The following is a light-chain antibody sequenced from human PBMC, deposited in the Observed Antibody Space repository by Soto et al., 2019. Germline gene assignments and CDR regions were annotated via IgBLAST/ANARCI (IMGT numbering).Light chain of an antibody. Sequence: QSVLPQPASVSGSPGQSITVSCTGTSSDIGTYNFVSWYQQHPGKAPRLMIYDVSNRPSGVSNRFSGSKSGNTASLTISGLQAEDEADYYCFSYTSSVTLHVFGTGTKVTVL. V-gene: IGLV2-14*03. J-gene: IGLJ1*01. CDR2: DVS. CDR3: FSYTSSVTLHV. CDR1: SSDIGTYNF.